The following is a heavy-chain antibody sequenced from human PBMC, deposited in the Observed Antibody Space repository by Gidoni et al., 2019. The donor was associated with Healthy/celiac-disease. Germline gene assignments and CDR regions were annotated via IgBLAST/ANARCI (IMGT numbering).Heavy chain of an antibody. J-gene: IGHJ4*02. CDR1: GGSFSGYY. CDR2: INHSGST. Sequence: QVQLQQWGAGLLKPSETLSLTCAVYGGSFSGYYWSWIRQPPGKGLEWIGKINHSGSTNYNPSLKSRVTISVDTSKNQFSLKLSSVTAADTAVYYCARRPPTMVQGVIIGVYDYWGQGTLVTVSS. CDR3: ARRPPTMVQGVIIGVYDY. V-gene: IGHV4-34*01. D-gene: IGHD3-10*01.